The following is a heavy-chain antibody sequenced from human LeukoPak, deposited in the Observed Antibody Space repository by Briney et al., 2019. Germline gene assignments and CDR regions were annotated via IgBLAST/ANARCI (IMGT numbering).Heavy chain of an antibody. J-gene: IGHJ4*02. CDR2: IKQDGSEK. V-gene: IGHV3-7*01. CDR3: ARGYCTSTSCYFDY. D-gene: IGHD2-2*01. CDR1: GFTFSSYW. Sequence: GGSLRLSCAASGFTFSSYWMSWVRQAPGKGLDWVANIKQDGSEKYYVDSVKGRFTISRDNAKNSLYLQMNSLRAEDTAVYYCARGYCTSTSCYFDYWGQGTLVTVSS.